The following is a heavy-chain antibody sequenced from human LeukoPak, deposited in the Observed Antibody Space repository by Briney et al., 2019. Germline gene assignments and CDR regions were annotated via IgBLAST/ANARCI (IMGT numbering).Heavy chain of an antibody. CDR2: IYSGSST. D-gene: IGHD6-19*01. Sequence: GGSLRLSCAASGFTVSSNYMSWVRQAPGKGLEWVSVIYSGSSTYYADSVKGRFTISRDNSKNTLYLQMNSLRAEDTAVYYCARDRSFSSGWYPFYYGMDVWGQGTTVTVSS. J-gene: IGHJ6*02. V-gene: IGHV3-66*01. CDR1: GFTVSSNY. CDR3: ARDRSFSSGWYPFYYGMDV.